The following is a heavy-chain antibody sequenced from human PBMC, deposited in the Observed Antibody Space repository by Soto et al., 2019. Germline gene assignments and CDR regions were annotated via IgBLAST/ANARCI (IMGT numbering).Heavy chain of an antibody. V-gene: IGHV4-59*01. CDR2: IYYSGST. CDR1: GGSISSYY. Sequence: SETLCLTCPVSGGSISSYYLSWIRQPPGKGLEWIGYIYYSGSTNYNPSLKSRVTISVDTSKNQFSLKLSSVTAADTAVYYCARDGVVGAFDYWGQGTLVTVS. D-gene: IGHD1-26*01. CDR3: ARDGVVGAFDY. J-gene: IGHJ4*02.